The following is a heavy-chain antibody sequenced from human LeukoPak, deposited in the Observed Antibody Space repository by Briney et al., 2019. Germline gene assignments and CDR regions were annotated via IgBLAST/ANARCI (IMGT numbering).Heavy chain of an antibody. CDR2: ISGSAGST. D-gene: IGHD4-17*01. CDR3: EKALRTDYFYYMDV. CDR1: GLTFSYYA. Sequence: GGSLRVSCAASGLTFSYYAMNWVRQAPGKGLEWVSTISGSAGSTYYADAVKGRFTISRDNSKSTLYLQMTSLRADHQAVYYREKALRTDYFYYMDVWGKGTTVTVSS. V-gene: IGHV3-23*01. J-gene: IGHJ6*03.